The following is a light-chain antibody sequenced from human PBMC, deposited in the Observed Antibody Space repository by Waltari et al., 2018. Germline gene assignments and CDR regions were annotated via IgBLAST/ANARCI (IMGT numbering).Light chain of an antibody. V-gene: IGKV3-15*01. CDR2: GAS. J-gene: IGKJ2*01. CDR1: QPVADN. Sequence: EIVMTQSPATLSVSPGARATLSCRASQPVADNFAWYQQRPGQAPRLLMYGASTRATGIAARFTGSGYGTEFTLTISSLQSEDSAIYYCQHYSNWPYTFGQGTKLQI. CDR3: QHYSNWPYT.